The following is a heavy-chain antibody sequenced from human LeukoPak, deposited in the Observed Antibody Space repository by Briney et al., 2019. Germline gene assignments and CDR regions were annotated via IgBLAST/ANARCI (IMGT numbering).Heavy chain of an antibody. V-gene: IGHV4-34*01. D-gene: IGHD5-18*01. CDR3: AGGSVDTAMVTFFDY. J-gene: IGHJ4*02. CDR2: INHSGST. Sequence: PSETLSLTCAVYGGSFSGYYWSWIRQPPGKGLEWIGEINHSGSTNYNPSLKSRVTISVDTSKNQFSLKLSSVTAADTAVYYCAGGSVDTAMVTFFDYWGQGTLVTVSS. CDR1: GGSFSGYY.